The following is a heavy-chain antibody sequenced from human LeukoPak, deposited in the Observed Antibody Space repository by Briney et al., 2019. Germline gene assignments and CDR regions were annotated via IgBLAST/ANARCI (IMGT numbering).Heavy chain of an antibody. CDR1: GYTFTSYG. J-gene: IGHJ4*02. Sequence: GASVNVSCKATGYTFTSYGISWVRQAPGQGLEWMGWISSNSDNTNYAQKLQGRVTMTTDTSTSTAYMELRSLRSDDTAVYYCARGWGSIKVITDYWGQGTLVTVSS. D-gene: IGHD3-16*01. CDR3: ARGWGSIKVITDY. CDR2: ISSNSDNT. V-gene: IGHV1-18*01.